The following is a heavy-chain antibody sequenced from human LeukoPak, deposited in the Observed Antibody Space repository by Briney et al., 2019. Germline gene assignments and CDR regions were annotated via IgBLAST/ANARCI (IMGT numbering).Heavy chain of an antibody. CDR1: GGTFSSYA. Sequence: SVKVSCKASGGTFSSYAINWVRQAPGQGLEWMGRIIPILGIANYAQKFQGRVTITADKSTSTAYMELSSLRSEDTAVYYCARGKKTYGGWFDPWGQGTLVTVSS. V-gene: IGHV1-69*04. D-gene: IGHD2-21*01. CDR3: ARGKKTYGGWFDP. J-gene: IGHJ5*02. CDR2: IIPILGIA.